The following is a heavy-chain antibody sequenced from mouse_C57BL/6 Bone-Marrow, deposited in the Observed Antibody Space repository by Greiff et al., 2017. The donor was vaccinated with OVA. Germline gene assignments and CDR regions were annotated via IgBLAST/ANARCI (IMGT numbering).Heavy chain of an antibody. CDR2: IYPGSGST. D-gene: IGHD1-1*01. CDR3: AREDGSSYYSFAY. CDR1: GYTFTSYW. V-gene: IGHV1-55*01. Sequence: QVQLQQPGAELVKPGASVKMSCKASGYTFTSYWITWVKQRPGQGLEWIGDIYPGSGSTNYNEKFKSKATLTVDTSSSTAYMQLSSLTSEDAAVYYCAREDGSSYYSFAYWGQGTLVTVSA. J-gene: IGHJ3*01.